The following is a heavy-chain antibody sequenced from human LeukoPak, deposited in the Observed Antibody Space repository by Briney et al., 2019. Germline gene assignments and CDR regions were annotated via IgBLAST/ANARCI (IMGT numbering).Heavy chain of an antibody. CDR1: GFTFSSYS. V-gene: IGHV3-21*04. J-gene: IGHJ3*02. CDR3: VKDLTYLGSYVIKGSFDI. CDR2: ISDSSTYI. Sequence: PGGSLRLSCAASGFTFSSYSMNWVRQAPGKGLEWVSSISDSSTYIYYADSVKGRFTISRDNAKNSLYLQMSSLRDEDTALYYCVKDLTYLGSYVIKGSFDIWGQGTMVTVSS. D-gene: IGHD1-26*01.